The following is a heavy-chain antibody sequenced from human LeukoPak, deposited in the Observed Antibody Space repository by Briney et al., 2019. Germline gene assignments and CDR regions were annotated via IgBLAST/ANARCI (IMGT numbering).Heavy chain of an antibody. J-gene: IGHJ4*02. D-gene: IGHD3-22*01. Sequence: SETLSLTCIVSGGSISNNYWSWIRQPLGKGLEWIGYIYYSGKTDYNPSLKSRVTISVDTSKNQFSLNLSSVTAADTAVYYCARTITVIKRYFDFWGQGTLVTVSS. CDR2: IYYSGKT. V-gene: IGHV4-59*08. CDR1: GGSISNNY. CDR3: ARTITVIKRYFDF.